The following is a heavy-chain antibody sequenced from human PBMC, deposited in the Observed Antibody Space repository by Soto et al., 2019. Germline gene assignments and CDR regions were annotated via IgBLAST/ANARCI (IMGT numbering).Heavy chain of an antibody. CDR2: INHSGST. J-gene: IGHJ6*03. D-gene: IGHD3-3*01. CDR1: GGSFSGYY. V-gene: IGHV4-34*01. Sequence: QVQLQQWGAGLLKPSETLSLTCAVYGGSFSGYYWSWIRQPPGKGLEWIGEINHSGSTNYNPSLKSRVTISVDTSKNQFSLKLSSVTAADTAVYYCARGRSGRIGVVNYYYYYYMDVWGKGTTVTVSS. CDR3: ARGRSGRIGVVNYYYYYYMDV.